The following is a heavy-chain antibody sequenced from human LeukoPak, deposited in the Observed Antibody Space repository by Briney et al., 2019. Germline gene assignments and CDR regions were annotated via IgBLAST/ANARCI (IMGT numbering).Heavy chain of an antibody. V-gene: IGHV3-23*01. D-gene: IGHD3-10*01. J-gene: IGHJ4*02. CDR3: ARDPVLLWFGELLN. CDR2: VSGNGGST. CDR1: GFIFTSYA. Sequence: GGSLRLSCAASGFIFTSYAMSWVRQAPGKGLKWVSVVSGNGGSTYYEGSVKGRFTISRDNSKNTLYLQMNSLRAEDTAVYYCARDPVLLWFGELLNWGQGTLVTVSS.